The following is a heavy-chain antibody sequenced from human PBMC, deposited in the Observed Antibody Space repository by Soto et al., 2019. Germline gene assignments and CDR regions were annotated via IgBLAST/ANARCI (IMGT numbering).Heavy chain of an antibody. Sequence: QVQLVQSGAEVKKPGSSVKVSCKASGGTFSSYAISWVRQAPGQGLEWMGGIIPIFSTANYAQKFQGRVTITADESTSTAYMELSSLRSEDTAVYYCARGGRSGTFYYSYGMDVWGQGTTVTVSS. J-gene: IGHJ6*02. CDR3: ARGGRSGTFYYSYGMDV. CDR1: GGTFSSYA. CDR2: IIPIFSTA. V-gene: IGHV1-69*12. D-gene: IGHD3-16*01.